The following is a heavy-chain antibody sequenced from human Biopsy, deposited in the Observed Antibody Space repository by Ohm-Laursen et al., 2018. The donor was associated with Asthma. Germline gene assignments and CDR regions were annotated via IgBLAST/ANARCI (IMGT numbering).Heavy chain of an antibody. CDR1: GFTLDNYP. D-gene: IGHD2-21*02. CDR3: ARGGLHYYEYYGMDV. V-gene: IGHV3-30*04. CDR2: ISYDGRNT. Sequence: SLRLSCADSGFTLDNYPMHWVRQAPGKGLEWVTIISYDGRNTYYADSEVGRFTISRDNSKNTLFLQLSSLRPEDTAVYYCARGGLHYYEYYGMDVWGQGTTVTVSS. J-gene: IGHJ6*02.